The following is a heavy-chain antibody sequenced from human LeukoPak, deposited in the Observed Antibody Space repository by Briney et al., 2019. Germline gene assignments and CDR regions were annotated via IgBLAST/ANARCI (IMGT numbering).Heavy chain of an antibody. D-gene: IGHD6-19*01. Sequence: GGSLRLSCAASGFTFSSYSMNWVRQAPGKGLEWVSSISSSSYTYYADSVKGRFTISRDNSKNTLYLQMNSLRAEDTAVYYCAKAAVAGTHYFDYWGQGTLVTVSS. J-gene: IGHJ4*02. V-gene: IGHV3-21*04. CDR1: GFTFSSYS. CDR3: AKAAVAGTHYFDY. CDR2: ISSSSYT.